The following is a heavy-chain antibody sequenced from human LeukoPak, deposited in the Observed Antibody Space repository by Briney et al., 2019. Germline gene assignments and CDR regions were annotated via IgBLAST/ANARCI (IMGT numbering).Heavy chain of an antibody. J-gene: IGHJ4*02. CDR2: IKQDGSER. CDR1: GFTFSNYW. D-gene: IGHD6-13*01. V-gene: IGHV3-7*01. Sequence: GGSLRLSCAASGFTFSNYWMTWVRQAPGKGLEWVANIKQDGSERYYVDSVKGRFTITRDNAKNSLSLQMNSLRAEDTAVYYCVRAIAAAASYWGQGTLVTVSS. CDR3: VRAIAAAASY.